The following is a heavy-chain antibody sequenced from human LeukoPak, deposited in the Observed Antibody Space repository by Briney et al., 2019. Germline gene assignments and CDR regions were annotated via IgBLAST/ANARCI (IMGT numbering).Heavy chain of an antibody. J-gene: IGHJ4*02. CDR3: GRHMQSSSWYPADY. D-gene: IGHD6-13*01. Sequence: GESLKISCKGSGYSFTNYWIGWVRQMPGKGLEWMGIIYPGDSDTRYSPSFQGQDTISADKSINTAYLQWSSLKASDTAIYYCGRHMQSSSWYPADYWGQGTLVTVSS. CDR1: GYSFTNYW. V-gene: IGHV5-51*01. CDR2: IYPGDSDT.